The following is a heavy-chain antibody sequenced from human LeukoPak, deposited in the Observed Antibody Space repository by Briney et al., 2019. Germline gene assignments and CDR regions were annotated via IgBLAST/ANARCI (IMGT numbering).Heavy chain of an antibody. CDR3: AREGIWKQLDAFDI. Sequence: PGGSLRLSCAASGFTFSSSWTHWVRQAPGKGLVWVSRINSDGSSTSYADSVKGRFTISRDNAKNTLSLQMNSLRAEATAVYYCAREGIWKQLDAFDIWGQGTMVTVSS. V-gene: IGHV3-74*01. D-gene: IGHD6-6*01. CDR1: GFTFSSSW. J-gene: IGHJ3*02. CDR2: INSDGSST.